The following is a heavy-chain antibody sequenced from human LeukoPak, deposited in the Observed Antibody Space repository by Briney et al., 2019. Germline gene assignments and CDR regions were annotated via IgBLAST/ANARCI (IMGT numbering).Heavy chain of an antibody. CDR1: GGTFSSYA. CDR3: ARGGITMIVVESNGMDV. V-gene: IGHV1-69*13. D-gene: IGHD3-22*01. CDR2: IIPIFGTA. J-gene: IGHJ6*02. Sequence: ASVKVSCKASGGTFSSYAISWVRQAPGQGLEWMGGIIPIFGTANYAQKFQGRVTITADESTSTAYMELSSLRSEDTAVYYCARGGITMIVVESNGMDVWGQGTTVTVSS.